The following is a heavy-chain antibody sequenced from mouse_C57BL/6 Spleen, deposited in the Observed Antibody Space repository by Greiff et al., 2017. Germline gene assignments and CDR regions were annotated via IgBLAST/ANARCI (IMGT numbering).Heavy chain of an antibody. CDR3: ARWGYGYARDYFDD. CDR2: IYPGSGNT. Sequence: QVQLPQSGPELVKPGASVKISCKASGYSFTSYYIHWVKQSPGQGLEWIGWIYPGSGNTKYNEKFTGKATLTADNSSSTAYMQLSSLTSEDSAVYYCARWGYGYARDYFDDWGQGTTLTVSS. CDR1: GYSFTSYY. V-gene: IGHV1-66*01. J-gene: IGHJ2*01. D-gene: IGHD2-2*01.